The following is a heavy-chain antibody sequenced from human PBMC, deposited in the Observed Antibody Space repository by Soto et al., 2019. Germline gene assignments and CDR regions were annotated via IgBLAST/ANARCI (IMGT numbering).Heavy chain of an antibody. Sequence: SETLSLTCTVSGGSISSYYWSWIRQPPWKGLEWIGYIYYSGSTNYNPSLKSRVTISVDTSKNQFSLKLSSVTAADTAVYYCARLIGGRYFDWLLFDYWGQGTLVTVSS. CDR1: GGSISSYY. D-gene: IGHD3-9*01. CDR2: IYYSGST. J-gene: IGHJ4*02. V-gene: IGHV4-59*08. CDR3: ARLIGGRYFDWLLFDY.